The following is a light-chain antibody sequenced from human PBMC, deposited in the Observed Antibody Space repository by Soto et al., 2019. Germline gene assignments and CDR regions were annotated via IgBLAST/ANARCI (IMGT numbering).Light chain of an antibody. CDR3: QQYGSSPPIT. CDR2: GAS. V-gene: IGKV3-20*01. J-gene: IGKJ5*01. CDR1: QSVSSY. Sequence: EIVLTQSPATLSLSPWERATLSCRASQSVSSYLAWYQQKPGQAPRLLIYGASSRATGIPDRFSGSGSGTDFTLTISRLEPEDFAVYYCQQYGSSPPITFGQGTRLEIK.